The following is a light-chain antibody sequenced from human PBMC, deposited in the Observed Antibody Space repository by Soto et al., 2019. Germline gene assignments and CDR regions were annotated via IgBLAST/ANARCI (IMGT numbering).Light chain of an antibody. V-gene: IGLV2-14*01. CDR3: ISYTSSSTWV. CDR1: SSDVGAYNY. J-gene: IGLJ3*02. Sequence: QSVLTQPASVSGSPGQSITISCTGTSSDVGAYNYVSWYQQHPSKAPKLMIYEVSNRPSGVSDRFSGSRSGNTASLTISGLQAEDESDYYCISYTSSSTWVFGGGTKLTVL. CDR2: EVS.